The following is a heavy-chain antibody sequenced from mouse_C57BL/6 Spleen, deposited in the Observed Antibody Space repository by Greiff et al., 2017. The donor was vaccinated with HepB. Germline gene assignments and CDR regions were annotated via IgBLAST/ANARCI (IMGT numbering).Heavy chain of an antibody. CDR1: GFNIKDDY. CDR3: TEDYWFAY. D-gene: IGHD2-4*01. Sequence: VHVKQSGAELVRPGASVKLSCTASGFNIKDDYMHWVKQRPEQGLEWIGWIDPENGDTEYASKFQGKATITADTSSNTAYLQLSSLTSEDTAVYYCTEDYWFAYWGQGTLVTVSA. CDR2: IDPENGDT. J-gene: IGHJ3*01. V-gene: IGHV14-4*01.